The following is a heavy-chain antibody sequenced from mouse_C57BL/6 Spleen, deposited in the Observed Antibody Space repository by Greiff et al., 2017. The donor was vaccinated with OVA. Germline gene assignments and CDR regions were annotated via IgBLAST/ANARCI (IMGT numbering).Heavy chain of an antibody. J-gene: IGHJ1*03. CDR3: ARLYDCDGDVEV. V-gene: IGHV5-12*01. CDR1: GFTFSDYY. Sequence: EVKLMESGGGLVQPGGSLKLSCAASGFTFSDYYMYWVRQTPEKRLEWVAYISNGGGSTYYADTVKGRFTISRDNATNTLYLQMSRLESEDTAMYYCARLYDCDGDVEVWGTGTTVTVSS. D-gene: IGHD2-4*01. CDR2: ISNGGGST.